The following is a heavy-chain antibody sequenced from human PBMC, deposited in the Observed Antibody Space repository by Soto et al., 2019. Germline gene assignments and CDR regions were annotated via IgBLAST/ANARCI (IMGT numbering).Heavy chain of an antibody. CDR1: GRSITSYY. J-gene: IGHJ5*02. CDR3: ARTYDSNGYSIEFDP. D-gene: IGHD3-22*01. CDR2: IYDNGIT. V-gene: IGHV4-59*12. Sequence: QVVLQESGPGLVEPSETLSLTCSVSGRSITSYYWSCVRQPPGKGLEWIGYIYDNGITSQTPSLKSRVTMSADTSQNQFSMKRTSVTGADTAVYFCARTYDSNGYSIEFDPGGQGIRVTVTS.